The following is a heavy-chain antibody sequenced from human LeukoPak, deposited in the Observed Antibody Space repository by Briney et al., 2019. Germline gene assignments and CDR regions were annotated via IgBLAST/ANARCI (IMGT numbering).Heavy chain of an antibody. CDR1: GGSISSHY. CDR2: IYYSGST. Sequence: SETLSLTCTVSGGSISSHYWSWIRQPPGKGLEWIGYIYYSGSTNYNPSLKSRVTISVDTSKNQFSLKLSSVTAADTAVYYCAGRSGSYQRYWGQGTLVTVSS. D-gene: IGHD1-26*01. V-gene: IGHV4-59*11. CDR3: AGRSGSYQRY. J-gene: IGHJ4*02.